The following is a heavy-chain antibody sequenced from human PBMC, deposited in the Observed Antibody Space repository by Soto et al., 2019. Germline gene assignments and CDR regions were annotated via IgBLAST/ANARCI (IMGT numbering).Heavy chain of an antibody. CDR2: IVVGSGNT. D-gene: IGHD3-10*01. J-gene: IGHJ6*02. CDR3: AADGVRDNPYYYYYGMEV. V-gene: IGHV1-58*02. Sequence: MQLVQSGPEVKKPGTSVKVSCKASGFTFTSSAMQWVRQARGQRLEWIGWIVVGSGNTNYAQKFQERVTITRDMSTSTAYMELSSLRSEDTAVYYCAADGVRDNPYYYYYGMEVWGQGTTVTVSS. CDR1: GFTFTSSA.